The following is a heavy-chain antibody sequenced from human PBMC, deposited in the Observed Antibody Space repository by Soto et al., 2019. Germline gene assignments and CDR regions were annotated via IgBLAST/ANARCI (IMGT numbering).Heavy chain of an antibody. CDR1: GGTFSSYT. CDR3: ARGWDFWSGYEAEYFQH. J-gene: IGHJ1*01. D-gene: IGHD3-3*01. CDR2: IIPILGIA. Sequence: QVQLVQSGAEVKKPGSSVKVSCKASGGTFSSYTISWVRQAPGQGLEWMGRIIPILGIANYAQKFQGRVTITADKSTSTAYMELSSLRSEDTAVYYCARGWDFWSGYEAEYFQHWGQGTLVTVSS. V-gene: IGHV1-69*02.